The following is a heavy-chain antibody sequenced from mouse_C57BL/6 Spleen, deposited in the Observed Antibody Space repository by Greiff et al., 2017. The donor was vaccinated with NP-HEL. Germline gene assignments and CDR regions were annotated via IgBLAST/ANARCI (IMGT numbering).Heavy chain of an antibody. CDR2: IRLKSDNYAT. V-gene: IGHV6-3*01. CDR1: GFTFSNYW. J-gene: IGHJ1*03. D-gene: IGHD2-1*01. Sequence: VQLKESGGGLVQPGGSMKLSCVASGFTFSNYWMNWVRQSPEKGLEWVAQIRLKSDNYATHYAESVKGRFTISRDDSKSSVYLQMNNLRAEDTGIYYCTGRGNSWYFDVWGTGTTVTVSS. CDR3: TGRGNSWYFDV.